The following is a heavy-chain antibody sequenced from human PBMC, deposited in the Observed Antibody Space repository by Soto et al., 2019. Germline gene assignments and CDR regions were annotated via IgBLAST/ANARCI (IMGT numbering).Heavy chain of an antibody. CDR2: MNPNSGNT. J-gene: IGHJ5*02. CDR3: ARVIGGVVEARRQEWFDP. D-gene: IGHD2-15*01. CDR1: GYSFTSYD. V-gene: IGHV1-8*01. Sequence: ASVKVSCKASGYSFTSYDVNWVRQATGQGLEWMGWMNPNSGNTAFAQKFQGRVTMTTDTSTSTAYMELRSLRSDDTAVYYCARVIGGVVEARRQEWFDPWGQGTLVTVSS.